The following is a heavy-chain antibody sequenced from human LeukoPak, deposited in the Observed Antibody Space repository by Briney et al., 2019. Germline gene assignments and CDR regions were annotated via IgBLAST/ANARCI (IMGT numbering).Heavy chain of an antibody. CDR2: IKQGGREN. Sequence: GVSLRLSCGASGFTFSSYWMSWVRQAPGKGLEWVANIKQGGRENYYVDYVKGRFTISRDYGTNYLYLKMNSLSAEDTAVYSCARFRTSMQLWKGYYFDYWGQGTLVTVST. V-gene: IGHV3-7*01. J-gene: IGHJ4*02. CDR1: GFTFSSYW. D-gene: IGHD5-18*01. CDR3: ARFRTSMQLWKGYYFDY.